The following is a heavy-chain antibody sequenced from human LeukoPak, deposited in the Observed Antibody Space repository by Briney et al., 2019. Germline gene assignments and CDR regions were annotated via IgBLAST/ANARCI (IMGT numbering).Heavy chain of an antibody. J-gene: IGHJ4*02. CDR3: ARGRHSSGWYHDY. D-gene: IGHD6-19*01. Sequence: PGGSLRLSCAASGFTFSSYWMTWVRQAPGKGLEWVANIKHDGIDTKYVDSVKGRFTISRDNAENSLYLQMSSLRAEDTAIYYCARGRHSSGWYHDYWGQGALVTVSS. V-gene: IGHV3-7*04. CDR1: GFTFSSYW. CDR2: IKHDGIDT.